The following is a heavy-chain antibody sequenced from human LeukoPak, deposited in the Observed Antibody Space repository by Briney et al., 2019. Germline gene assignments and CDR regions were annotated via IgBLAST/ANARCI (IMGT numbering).Heavy chain of an antibody. CDR3: AREPRFQWLVPFYYFDY. Sequence: PSETLSLTCTVSGGSISSSSYYWGWIRQAPGKGLEWVANIKQDGSEKYYVDSVKGRFTISRDNAKNSLYLQMNSLRAEDTAVYYCAREPRFQWLVPFYYFDYWGQGTLVTVSS. CDR2: IKQDGSEK. J-gene: IGHJ4*02. CDR1: GGSISSSSYY. V-gene: IGHV3-7*01. D-gene: IGHD6-19*01.